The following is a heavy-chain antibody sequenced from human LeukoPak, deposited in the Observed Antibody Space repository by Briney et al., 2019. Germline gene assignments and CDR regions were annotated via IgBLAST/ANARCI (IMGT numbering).Heavy chain of an antibody. Sequence: SETLSLTCTVSGGSISSYYWSWIRQPAGKGLEWIGRIYTSGSTNYNPSLKSRVTMSVDTSKNQFSLKLSSATAADTAVYYCARDEGWYSYGFGFDYWGQGTLVTVSS. V-gene: IGHV4-4*07. CDR2: IYTSGST. CDR3: ARDEGWYSYGFGFDY. D-gene: IGHD5-18*01. CDR1: GGSISSYY. J-gene: IGHJ4*02.